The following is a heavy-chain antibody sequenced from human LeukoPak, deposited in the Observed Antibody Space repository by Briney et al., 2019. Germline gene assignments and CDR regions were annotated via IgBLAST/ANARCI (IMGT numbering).Heavy chain of an antibody. J-gene: IGHJ4*02. CDR3: AKDLGSSFEYVWGINRYSPSFDY. D-gene: IGHD3-16*02. V-gene: IGHV3-23*01. CDR1: GFTFSSSA. Sequence: GGSLRLSCAASGFTFSSSAMSWVRQAPGKGLERVSAMSGSGGSTYYADSVKGRFTVSRDNSKNTLYLQMNSLRAEDAAVYYCAKDLGSSFEYVWGINRYSPSFDYWGQGTLVTVSS. CDR2: MSGSGGST.